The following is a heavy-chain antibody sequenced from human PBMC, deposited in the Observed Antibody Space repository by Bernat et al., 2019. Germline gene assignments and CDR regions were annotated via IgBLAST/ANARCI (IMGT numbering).Heavy chain of an antibody. J-gene: IGHJ5*02. Sequence: QVQLQQSGPGLVKPSQTLPLTCAISGDSVSSNSAAWNWIRQSPSRGIEWLGGTYKRSKWYNDYAVTVKSRITITPDTSKNQFSLQLNSGTPEDTAVYYCARERADVVVVVAASNWFDPWGQGTLVTVSS. CDR1: GDSVSSNSAA. V-gene: IGHV6-1*01. D-gene: IGHD2-15*01. CDR3: ARERADVVVVVAASNWFDP. CDR2: TYKRSKWYN.